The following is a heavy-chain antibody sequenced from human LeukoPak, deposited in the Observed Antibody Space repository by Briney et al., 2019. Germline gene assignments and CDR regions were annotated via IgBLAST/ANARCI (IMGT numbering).Heavy chain of an antibody. V-gene: IGHV3-30-3*01. CDR1: GFTFSSYA. D-gene: IGHD6-6*01. J-gene: IGHJ4*02. CDR2: ISYDGSNK. Sequence: PGGSLRLSCAASGFTFSSYAMHWVRQAPGKGLEWVAVISYDGSNKYYADSVKGRFTISRDNSKNTLYLQMNSLRAEDTAVYYCARGDGSIAARLLYWGQGTLVTVSS. CDR3: ARGDGSIAARLLY.